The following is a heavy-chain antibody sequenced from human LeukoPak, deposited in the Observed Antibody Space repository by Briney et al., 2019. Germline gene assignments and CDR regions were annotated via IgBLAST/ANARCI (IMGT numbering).Heavy chain of an antibody. CDR2: IYYSGST. CDR1: GFSMSSNHYY. V-gene: IGHV4-39*07. J-gene: IGHJ6*03. D-gene: IGHD6-13*01. Sequence: SETLSLTCTVSGFSMSSNHYYWGWTRQPPGKGLEWIGSIYYSGSTNYNPSLKSRVTISVDTSKNQFSLKLSSVTAADTAVYYCASCTAAAGTFDYYYMDVWGKGTTVTVSS. CDR3: ASCTAAAGTFDYYYMDV.